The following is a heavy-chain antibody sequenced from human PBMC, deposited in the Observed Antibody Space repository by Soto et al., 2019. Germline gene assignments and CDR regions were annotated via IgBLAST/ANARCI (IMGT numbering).Heavy chain of an antibody. Sequence: ASVKVSCKASGYSFTDYHIHWVRQAPGQGLEWLGRINPKSGGTSTAQKFQGWVTMTTDTSISTASMELTRLTSDDTAIYYCARGDSTDCSNGVCSYFYNHDMDVWGQGTTVTVSS. V-gene: IGHV1-2*04. J-gene: IGHJ6*02. D-gene: IGHD2-8*01. CDR2: INPKSGGT. CDR1: GYSFTDYH. CDR3: ARGDSTDCSNGVCSYFYNHDMDV.